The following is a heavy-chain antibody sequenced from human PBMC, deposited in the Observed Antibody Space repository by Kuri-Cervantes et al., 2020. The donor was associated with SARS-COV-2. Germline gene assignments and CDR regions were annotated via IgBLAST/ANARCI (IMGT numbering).Heavy chain of an antibody. V-gene: IGHV1-18*04. J-gene: IGHJ4*02. CDR3: ARDRIAAAGFSCQEY. CDR1: GYTFTNYG. Sequence: ASVKVSCKASGYTFTNYGTSWVRQAPGQGLEWMGWISAYNGNTSYAQKLQGRVTMTTDTSTSTAYMELRSLRSDDTAVYYCARDRIAAAGFSCQEYWGQGTLVTVSS. D-gene: IGHD6-13*01. CDR2: ISAYNGNT.